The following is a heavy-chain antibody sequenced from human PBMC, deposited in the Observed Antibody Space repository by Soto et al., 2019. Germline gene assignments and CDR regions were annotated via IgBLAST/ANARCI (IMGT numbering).Heavy chain of an antibody. CDR2: INPSGGST. CDR3: ARDYDDRSAYPTENLDY. Sequence: SVKVSCKASGYTFTSYYMHWVLQAPGQGLEWMGIINPSGGSTSYAQKFQGRVTMTRDTSTSTVYMELSSLRSEDTAVYYCARDYDDRSAYPTENLDYWGQGTLVIVSS. CDR1: GYTFTSYY. D-gene: IGHD3-22*01. V-gene: IGHV1-46*01. J-gene: IGHJ4*02.